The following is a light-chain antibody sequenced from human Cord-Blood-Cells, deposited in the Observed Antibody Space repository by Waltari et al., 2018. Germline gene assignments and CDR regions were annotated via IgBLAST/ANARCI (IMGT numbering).Light chain of an antibody. CDR1: QSVSSSY. CDR2: GAS. J-gene: IGKJ4*01. V-gene: IGKV3-20*01. CDR3: QQYGSSPLT. Sequence: EIVLTQSPRTLSLSPGERATLSCRASQSVSSSYLAWYQQKPGQAPRLLIYGASSRATGIPERFSGSGSGTDSTLTISRLEPEDFAVYYCQQYGSSPLTFGGGTKVEIK.